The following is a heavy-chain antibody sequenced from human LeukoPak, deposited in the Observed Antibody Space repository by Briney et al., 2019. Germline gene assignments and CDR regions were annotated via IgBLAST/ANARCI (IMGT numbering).Heavy chain of an antibody. J-gene: IGHJ4*02. CDR3: ARGVVAAAGRTFDF. CDR1: GGSISSNSYY. Sequence: PSETLSLTCTVSGGSISSNSYYWGWIRQPPGKGLEWIGSIYYSGSTYYNPSLKSRVTISVDTSKKQFSLKLSSVTAADTAVYYCARGVVAAAGRTFDFWGQGTLVTVSS. V-gene: IGHV4-39*07. D-gene: IGHD6-13*01. CDR2: IYYSGST.